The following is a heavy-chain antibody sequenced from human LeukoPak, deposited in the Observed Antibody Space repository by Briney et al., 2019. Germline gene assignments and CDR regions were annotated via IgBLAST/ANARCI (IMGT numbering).Heavy chain of an antibody. D-gene: IGHD3-16*01. CDR1: GFTFSSYG. J-gene: IGHJ4*02. V-gene: IGHV3-30*18. CDR3: AKTSAGEVFDY. CDR2: ISYDGSNK. Sequence: PGRSLRLSCAASGFTFSSYGMHWVRQAPGKGLEWVAVISYDGSNKYYADSVKGRFTISRDNSKNTLYLQMNSLRAEDTAVYYCAKTSAGEVFDYWGQGTLVTVSS.